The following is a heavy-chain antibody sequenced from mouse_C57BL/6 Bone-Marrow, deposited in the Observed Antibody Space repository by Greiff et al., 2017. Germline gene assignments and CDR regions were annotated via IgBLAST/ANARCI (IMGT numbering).Heavy chain of an antibody. Sequence: QVQLKQSGAELARPGASVKMSCKASGYTFTSYTMHWVKQRPGQGLEWIGYINPSSGYTKYNQKFKDKATLTADKSSSTAYMQLSSLTSEDSAVYDCERGGLRLPFAYWGQGTLVTVSA. V-gene: IGHV1-4*01. D-gene: IGHD3-2*02. CDR2: INPSSGYT. CDR3: ERGGLRLPFAY. CDR1: GYTFTSYT. J-gene: IGHJ3*01.